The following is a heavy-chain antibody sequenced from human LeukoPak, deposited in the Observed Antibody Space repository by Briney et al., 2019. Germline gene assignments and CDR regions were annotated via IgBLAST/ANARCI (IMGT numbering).Heavy chain of an antibody. V-gene: IGHV3-30*03. CDR1: GFTFSSYG. CDR3: GTWTTVASYFDY. CDR2: ISYDGSNK. D-gene: IGHD4-17*01. J-gene: IGHJ4*02. Sequence: SGGSLRLSCAASGFTFSSYGMHWVRQAPGKGLEWVAVISYDGSNKYYADSVKGRFTISRDNAKNSLYLQMNSLRAEDTAVYYCGTWTTVASYFDYWGQGTLVTVSS.